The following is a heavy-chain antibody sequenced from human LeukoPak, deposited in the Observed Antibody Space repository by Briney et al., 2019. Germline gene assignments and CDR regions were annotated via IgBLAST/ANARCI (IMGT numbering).Heavy chain of an antibody. CDR2: IYYSGST. CDR1: GGSISSSSHY. V-gene: IGHV4-39*01. CDR3: ASTRMDYDSSGYYYFDY. J-gene: IGHJ4*02. D-gene: IGHD3-22*01. Sequence: SETLSLTCTVSGGSISSSSHYWGWIRQPPGKGLEWIGSIYYSGSTYYNPSLKSRVTISVDTSKNQFSLKLSSVTAADTAVYYCASTRMDYDSSGYYYFDYWGQGTLVAVSS.